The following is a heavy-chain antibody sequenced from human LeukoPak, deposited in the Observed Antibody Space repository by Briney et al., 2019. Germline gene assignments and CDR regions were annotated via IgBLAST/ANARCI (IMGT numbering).Heavy chain of an antibody. D-gene: IGHD3-9*01. CDR2: FDPEDGET. CDR1: GYTLSELS. J-gene: IGHJ4*02. Sequence: GAAVKVSCKVSGYTLSELSMHLVRQAPAKGLEWMGGFDPEDGETIYAQKYQGRVTMTEDTATDTAYMKLRSLRSDDTAVYYCARAPPEYHYDILTFDYWGQGTLVTVSS. V-gene: IGHV1-24*01. CDR3: ARAPPEYHYDILTFDY.